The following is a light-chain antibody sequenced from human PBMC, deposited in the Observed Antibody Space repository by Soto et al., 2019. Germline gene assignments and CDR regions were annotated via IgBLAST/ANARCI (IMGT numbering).Light chain of an antibody. CDR1: SSDVGSYKL. CDR3: CSDAGNSAYV. V-gene: IGLV2-23*02. Sequence: QSALTQPASVSGSPGQSITISCTGTSSDVGSYKLVSWYQHHPGKAPKLMIFEVNKRPSGIANRFSGSKSGNTASLTISGLHADDEAYYYCCSDAGNSAYVFGTGTKVTVL. J-gene: IGLJ1*01. CDR2: EVN.